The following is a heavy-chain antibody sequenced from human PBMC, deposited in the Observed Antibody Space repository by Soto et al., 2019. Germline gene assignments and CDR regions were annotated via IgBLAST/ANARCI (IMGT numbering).Heavy chain of an antibody. CDR2: INHSGST. Sequence: PSETLSLTCAVYGGSFSGYYWSWIRQPPRKGLEWIGEINHSGSTNYNPSLKSRVTISVDTSKNQFSLKLSSVTAADTAVYYCARERPYYYDSSGYYYSFFFDYWGQGTLVTVSS. CDR1: GGSFSGYY. V-gene: IGHV4-34*01. J-gene: IGHJ4*02. CDR3: ARERPYYYDSSGYYYSFFFDY. D-gene: IGHD3-22*01.